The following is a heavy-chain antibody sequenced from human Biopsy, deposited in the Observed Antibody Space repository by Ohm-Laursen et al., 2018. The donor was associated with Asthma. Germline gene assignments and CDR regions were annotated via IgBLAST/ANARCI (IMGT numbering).Heavy chain of an antibody. J-gene: IGHJ4*02. CDR2: IYYSGST. D-gene: IGHD3-16*02. V-gene: IGHV4-59*01. Sequence: SETLSLTCTVSGVSISSDYWSWIRQPPGKGLEWIGHIYYSGSTNYQPSLKSRVTISVDTSKNQFSLKLRSVTAADAAVYYCATASPFSIVYWGQGTLVTVSS. CDR3: ATASPFSIVY. CDR1: GVSISSDY.